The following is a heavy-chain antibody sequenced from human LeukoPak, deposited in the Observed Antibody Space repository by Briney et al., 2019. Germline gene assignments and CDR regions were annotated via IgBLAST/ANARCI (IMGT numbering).Heavy chain of an antibody. V-gene: IGHV3-30*02. D-gene: IGHD3-10*01. J-gene: IGHJ4*02. CDR1: GFTFSSYG. Sequence: GGSLRLSCAASGFTFSSYGMHWVRQAPGKGLEWVAFIRYDGSNKYYADSVKGRFTISRDNSKNTLYLQMNSLRAEDTAVYYCAKDQVGSRPLYGSGSYYPAHWGQGTLVTVSS. CDR3: AKDQVGSRPLYGSGSYYPAH. CDR2: IRYDGSNK.